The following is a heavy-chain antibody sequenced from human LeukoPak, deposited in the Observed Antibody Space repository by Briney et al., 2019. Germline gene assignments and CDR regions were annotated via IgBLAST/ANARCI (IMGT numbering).Heavy chain of an antibody. D-gene: IGHD6-13*01. Sequence: SVNLLXKASGGTYSSYAISWVRHPPAQGLECMGRIIPIFCTANYAQKFQGRVTITTDESTSTAYMELSSLRSEDTAVYYCAREVSAAAPLRRAFDIWGQGTMVTVSS. CDR1: GGTYSSYA. J-gene: IGHJ3*02. CDR2: IIPIFCTA. V-gene: IGHV1-69*05. CDR3: AREVSAAAPLRRAFDI.